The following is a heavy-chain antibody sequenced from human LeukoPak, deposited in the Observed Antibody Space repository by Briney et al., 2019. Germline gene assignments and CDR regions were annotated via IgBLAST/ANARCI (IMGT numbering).Heavy chain of an antibody. D-gene: IGHD7-27*01. J-gene: IGHJ4*02. V-gene: IGHV1-2*02. CDR1: GYTFTGYY. CDR2: INPNSGGT. CDR3: ARREGGANWGSHFDY. Sequence: ASVKVSCKASGYTFTGYYMHWVRQAPGQGREWMGWINPNSGGTNYAQKFQGRVTMTRDTSISTAYMELSRLSSDATAVYYCARREGGANWGSHFDYWGQGTLVTVSS.